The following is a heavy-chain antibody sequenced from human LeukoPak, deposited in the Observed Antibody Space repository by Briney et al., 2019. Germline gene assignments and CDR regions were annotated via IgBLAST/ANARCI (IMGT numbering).Heavy chain of an antibody. CDR1: GGSISSYY. J-gene: IGHJ3*02. CDR3: AIDYSSSSGKAFDI. Sequence: SETLSLTCTVSGGSISSYYWSWIRQPAGKGLEWIWRIYISGSTNYNPSLKSRVTMSVDTSKNQFSLKLSSVTAAYTAVYYCAIDYSSSSGKAFDIWGQGTMVTVST. CDR2: IYISGST. V-gene: IGHV4-4*07. D-gene: IGHD6-6*01.